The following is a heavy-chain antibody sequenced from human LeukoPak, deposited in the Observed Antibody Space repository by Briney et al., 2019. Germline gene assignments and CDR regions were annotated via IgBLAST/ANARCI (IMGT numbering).Heavy chain of an antibody. CDR2: INPNSGGT. J-gene: IGHJ4*02. V-gene: IGHV1-2*02. CDR3: ARSDDDAYHPFDY. Sequence: ASVKVSCKASGYTFTGYYMHWVRQAPGQGLEWMGWINPNSGGTNYAQKFQGRVTMTRDTSISTAYMELSRLRSDDTAVYYCARSDDDAYHPFDYWGQGTLVTVSS. CDR1: GYTFTGYY. D-gene: IGHD2-2*01.